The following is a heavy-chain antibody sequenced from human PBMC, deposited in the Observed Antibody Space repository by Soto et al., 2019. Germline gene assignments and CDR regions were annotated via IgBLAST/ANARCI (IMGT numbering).Heavy chain of an antibody. CDR1: GGTFSSYA. Sequence: QVQLVQSGAEVKKPGSSVKVSCKASGGTFSSYAISWVRQAPGQGLEWMGGIIPIFGTANYAQKFQGRVTITADKSTSTAYMELSILRSEDTAVYYCARPTTTILGLVIPYDYGMDVWGQGTTVTVSS. V-gene: IGHV1-69*06. CDR3: ARPTTTILGLVIPYDYGMDV. D-gene: IGHD3-3*01. J-gene: IGHJ6*02. CDR2: IIPIFGTA.